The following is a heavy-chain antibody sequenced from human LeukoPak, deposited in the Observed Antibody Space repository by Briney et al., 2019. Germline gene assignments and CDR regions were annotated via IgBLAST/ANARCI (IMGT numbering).Heavy chain of an antibody. J-gene: IGHJ3*02. CDR3: ARGGDLQPDAFDI. CDR1: GGSISSGGYY. Sequence: SETLSLTCTVSGGSISSGGYYWSWIRQHPGKGLEWIGYIYYSESTYYNPSLKSRVTISVDTSKNQFSLKLSSVTAADTAVYYCARGGDLQPDAFDIWGQGTMVTVSS. D-gene: IGHD4-11*01. V-gene: IGHV4-30-4*08. CDR2: IYYSEST.